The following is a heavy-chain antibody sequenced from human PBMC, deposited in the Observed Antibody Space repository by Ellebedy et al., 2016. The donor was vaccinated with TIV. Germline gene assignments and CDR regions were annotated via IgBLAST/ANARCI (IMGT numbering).Heavy chain of an antibody. V-gene: IGHV3-23*01. CDR1: GFTFSHFA. CDR2: ITTHGLDT. Sequence: GGSLRLSXAASGFTFSHFAMTWVRQAPGKGLEWVSTITTHGLDTYYADSVEGRFTISRDDSNGTLFLKMTSLRAEDTAVYYCAKDRMGVRHGYLDLWGRGTLVTVSS. J-gene: IGHJ2*01. CDR3: AKDRMGVRHGYLDL. D-gene: IGHD1-26*01.